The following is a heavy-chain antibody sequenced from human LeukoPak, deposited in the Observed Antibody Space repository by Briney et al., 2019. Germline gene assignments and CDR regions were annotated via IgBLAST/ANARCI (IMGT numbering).Heavy chain of an antibody. D-gene: IGHD3-22*01. CDR3: ARASIGVMIVVVADY. CDR2: ISAYNGNT. J-gene: IGHJ4*02. CDR1: GYTFTGYY. V-gene: IGHV1-18*04. Sequence: ASVKVSCKASGYTFTGYYMHWVRQAPGQGLEWMGWISAYNGNTNYAQKLQGRVTMTTDTSTSTAYMELRSLRSDDTAVYYCARASIGVMIVVVADYWGQGTLVTVSS.